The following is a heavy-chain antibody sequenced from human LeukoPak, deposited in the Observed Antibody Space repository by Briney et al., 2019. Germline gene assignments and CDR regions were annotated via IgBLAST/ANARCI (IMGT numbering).Heavy chain of an antibody. CDR1: GFTFSRYG. V-gene: IGHV3-64D*09. CDR2: TVSNGDST. D-gene: IGHD3-10*01. CDR3: VKDRRYYYDSGSEFDY. Sequence: PGGSLRLSCSASGFTFSRYGMHWVRQAPGKGLEYVSATVSNGDSTYYADSVKGRFTISRDNAKNTLYLQMSSLRPEDTAVYYCVKDRRYYYDSGSEFDYWGQGTLVTVSS. J-gene: IGHJ4*02.